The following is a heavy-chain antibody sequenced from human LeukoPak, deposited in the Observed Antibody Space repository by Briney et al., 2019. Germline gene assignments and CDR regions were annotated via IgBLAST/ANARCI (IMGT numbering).Heavy chain of an antibody. J-gene: IGHJ5*02. Sequence: SETLSLTCTVSGGSTSNYYGSWIRQPPGKGLEWIGYIYYSGSTNYNPSLKSRVTISIDTSKNQFSLKLTSVTAADTAVYFCARGYYGSGSYNWFDPWGQGTLVTVSS. CDR2: IYYSGST. CDR1: GGSTSNYY. V-gene: IGHV4-59*08. CDR3: ARGYYGSGSYNWFDP. D-gene: IGHD3-10*01.